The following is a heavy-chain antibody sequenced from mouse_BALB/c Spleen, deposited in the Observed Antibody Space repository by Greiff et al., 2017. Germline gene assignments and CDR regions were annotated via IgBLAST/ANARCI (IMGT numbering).Heavy chain of an antibody. V-gene: IGHV5-12-2*01. CDR2: ISNGGGST. Sequence: EVKVVESGGGLVQPGGSLKLSCAASGFTFSSYTMSWVRQTPEKRLEWVAYISNGGGSTYYPDTVKGRFTISRDNAKNTLYLQMSSLKSEDTAMYYCARHGYRYDSGYFDDWGQGTTLTVSS. CDR1: GFTFSSYT. CDR3: ARHGYRYDSGYFDD. J-gene: IGHJ2*01. D-gene: IGHD2-14*01.